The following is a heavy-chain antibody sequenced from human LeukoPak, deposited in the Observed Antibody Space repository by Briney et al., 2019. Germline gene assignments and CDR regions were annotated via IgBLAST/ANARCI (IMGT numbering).Heavy chain of an antibody. CDR2: ISAYNGNT. CDR3: ATGYCSGGSCYSIRFGDYYYGMDV. V-gene: IGHV1-18*01. D-gene: IGHD2-15*01. J-gene: IGHJ6*02. CDR1: GYTFTSYA. Sequence: ASVKVSCKASGYTFTSYAMNWVRQAPGQGLEWMGWISAYNGNTNYAQKLQGRVTMTTDTSTSTAYVELRSLRSDDTAVYYCATGYCSGGSCYSIRFGDYYYGMDVWGQGTTVTVSS.